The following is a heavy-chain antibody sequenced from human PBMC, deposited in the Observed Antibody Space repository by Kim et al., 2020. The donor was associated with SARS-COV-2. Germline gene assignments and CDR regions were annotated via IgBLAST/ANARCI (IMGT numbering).Heavy chain of an antibody. CDR2: IYPGDSDT. V-gene: IGHV5-51*01. CDR1: GYSFTSYW. J-gene: IGHJ4*02. Sequence: GESLKISCKGSGYSFTSYWIGWVRQMPGKGLEWMGIIYPGDSDTRYSPSFQGQVTISADKSISTAYLQWSSLKASDTAMYYCARAGGPAEVVVSLLGDFYYFDYWGQGTLVTVAS. D-gene: IGHD3-22*01. CDR3: ARAGGPAEVVVSLLGDFYYFDY.